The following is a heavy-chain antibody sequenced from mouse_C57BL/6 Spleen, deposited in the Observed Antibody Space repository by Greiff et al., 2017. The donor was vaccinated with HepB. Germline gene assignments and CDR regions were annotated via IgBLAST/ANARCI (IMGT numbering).Heavy chain of an antibody. CDR3: ASSSSSRHAMDY. CDR1: GFSLTSYG. Sequence: QVQLQESGPGLVAPSQSLSITCTVSGFSLTSYGVDWVRQSPGKGLEWLGVIWGVGSTNYNSALKSRLRISKDNSKSQVVLKMNSLQTDDTAMYFCASSSSSRHAMDYWGQGTSVTVSS. J-gene: IGHJ4*01. V-gene: IGHV2-6*01. CDR2: IWGVGST.